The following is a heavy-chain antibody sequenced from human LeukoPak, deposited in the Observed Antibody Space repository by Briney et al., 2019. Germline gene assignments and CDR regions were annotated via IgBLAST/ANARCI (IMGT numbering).Heavy chain of an antibody. CDR3: ARRGTGHGMDV. CDR2: INNDGSSA. CDR1: GFTFNNYW. D-gene: IGHD1-1*01. Sequence: GGSLRLSCAASGFTFNNYWIHWVRQVPGKGLVWVSRINNDGSSASYVDSVKGRFTISRDSAKNTLFLQMNSLRAEDTAVYYCARRGTGHGMDVWGQGTTVIVSS. V-gene: IGHV3-74*01. J-gene: IGHJ6*02.